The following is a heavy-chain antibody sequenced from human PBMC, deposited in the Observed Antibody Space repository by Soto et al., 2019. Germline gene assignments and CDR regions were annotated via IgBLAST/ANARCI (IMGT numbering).Heavy chain of an antibody. D-gene: IGHD6-13*01. J-gene: IGHJ3*02. CDR1: GCTFSSYA. CDR3: ARAGSSSSWFNAFDI. CDR2: IIPIFGTA. V-gene: IGHV1-69*13. Sequence: ASVKVSCKASGCTFSSYAISWVRQAPGQGLEWMGGIIPIFGTANYAQKFQGRVTITADESTSTAYMELSSLRSEDTAVYYCARAGSSSSWFNAFDIWGQGTMVT.